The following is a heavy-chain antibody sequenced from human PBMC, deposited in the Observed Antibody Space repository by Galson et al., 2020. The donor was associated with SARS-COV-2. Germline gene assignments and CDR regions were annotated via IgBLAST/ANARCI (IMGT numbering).Heavy chain of an antibody. D-gene: IGHD2-15*01. CDR2: ISAYNGNT. CDR3: ARETPYCTGGSCYSGFDY. Sequence: ASVKVSCKASGYTFTSYGITWVRQAPGQGLEWMGWISAYNGNTNYAQNLQGRVTMTTDTSTSTAYMEVRSLRSDDTAVYYCARETPYCTGGSCYSGFDYWGQGTLVTVSS. V-gene: IGHV1-18*01. CDR1: GYTFTSYG. J-gene: IGHJ4*02.